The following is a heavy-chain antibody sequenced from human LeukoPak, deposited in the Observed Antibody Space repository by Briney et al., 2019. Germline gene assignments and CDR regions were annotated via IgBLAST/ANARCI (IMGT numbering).Heavy chain of an antibody. J-gene: IGHJ4*02. CDR2: IDYSGNT. CDR3: ARVGSWYYFDY. CDR1: GDSFSSYY. Sequence: SETLSLSCTVSGDSFSSYYWTWIRQPPGKGLEWIAYIDYSGNTNYSPSLKSQVTISVDTSRNQFSLKLSSVTAADTAVYYCARVGSWYYFDYWGQGTPVTVSS. D-gene: IGHD6-19*01. V-gene: IGHV4-59*01.